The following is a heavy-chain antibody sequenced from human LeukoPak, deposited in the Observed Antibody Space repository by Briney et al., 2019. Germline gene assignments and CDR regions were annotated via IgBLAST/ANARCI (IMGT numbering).Heavy chain of an antibody. CDR2: INPSGGST. D-gene: IGHD3-22*01. J-gene: IGHJ6*02. V-gene: IGHV1-46*01. Sequence: GASVKVSCKASGYTFASYYMHWVRQAPGQGLEWMGIINPSGGSTSYAQKFQGRVTMTRDTSTSTVYMELSSLRSEDTAAYYCARGYYYDSSGYNYYYYGMDVWGQGTTVTVSS. CDR1: GYTFASYY. CDR3: ARGYYYDSSGYNYYYYGMDV.